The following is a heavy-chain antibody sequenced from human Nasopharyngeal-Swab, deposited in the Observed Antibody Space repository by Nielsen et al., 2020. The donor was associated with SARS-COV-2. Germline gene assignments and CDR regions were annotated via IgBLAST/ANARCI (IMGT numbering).Heavy chain of an antibody. CDR2: ISGSGGST. V-gene: IGHV3-23*01. J-gene: IGHJ5*02. CDR1: GFTFSSYA. D-gene: IGHD2-15*01. CDR3: AKRGVAVAATSWFDP. Sequence: GGSLRLSCAASGFTFSSYAMSWVRQAPGKGLEWVSDISGSGGSTFYSDSVKGRFTMSRDNSKNMLYLQMSSLRAEDTAVYYCAKRGVAVAATSWFDPWGQGTLVTVSS.